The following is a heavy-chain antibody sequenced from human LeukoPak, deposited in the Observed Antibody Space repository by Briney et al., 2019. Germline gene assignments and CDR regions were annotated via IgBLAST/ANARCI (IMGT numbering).Heavy chain of an antibody. CDR2: IYYSGST. CDR1: GGSISSSYY. J-gene: IGHJ5*02. Sequence: SETLSLTCTVSGGSISSSYYWGWIRQPPGKGLEWIGSIYYSGSTYYNPSLKSRVTISVDTSKNQFSLKLSSVTAADTAVYYCARSPYRGSPYNWFDPWGQGTLVTVSS. D-gene: IGHD1-26*01. CDR3: ARSPYRGSPYNWFDP. V-gene: IGHV4-39*07.